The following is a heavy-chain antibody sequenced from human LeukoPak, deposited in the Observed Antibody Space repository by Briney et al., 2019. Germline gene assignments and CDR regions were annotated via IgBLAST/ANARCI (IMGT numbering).Heavy chain of an antibody. CDR1: GFTFSNYA. D-gene: IGHD1-14*01. V-gene: IGHV3-53*01. Sequence: PGGSLRLSCAASGFTFSNYAMSWVRQAPGKGLEWVSVIYSGGSTYYADSVKGRFTISRDNSKNTLYLQMNSLRAEDTAVYYCARVANPTFDYWGQGTLVTVSS. CDR2: IYSGGST. CDR3: ARVANPTFDY. J-gene: IGHJ4*02.